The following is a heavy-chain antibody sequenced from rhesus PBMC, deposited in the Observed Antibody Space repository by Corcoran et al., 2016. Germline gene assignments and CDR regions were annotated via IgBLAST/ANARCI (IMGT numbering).Heavy chain of an antibody. J-gene: IGHJ4*01. CDR2: IYGIGSST. CDR3: ASGLSYSPLDY. D-gene: IGHD5-12*01. Sequence: QLQLQESGPGLVKPSETLSVTCAVSGGSISSSYWSWIRQAPGKGLEWIGYIYGIGSSTNYNPSLTSRVTLSGDTHKNQLSLKLSSVTAADTAVDYCASGLSYSPLDYWGQGVLVTVSS. V-gene: IGHV4-169*02. CDR1: GGSISSSY.